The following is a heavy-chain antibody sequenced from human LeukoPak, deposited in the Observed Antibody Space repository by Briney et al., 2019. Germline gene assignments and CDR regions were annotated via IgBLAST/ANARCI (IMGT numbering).Heavy chain of an antibody. CDR1: GFNLTNYA. V-gene: IGHV3-23*01. D-gene: IGHD5-12*01. Sequence: GGSLRLSCTASGFNLTNYAMNWVRQAPGKGLEWVSGVSPSGDITYYADSVKGRFTISRDNSKNTVYLQMNNVRAEDTAVYYCAKDGAWLRFDDWGQGTLVTVSS. CDR2: VSPSGDIT. J-gene: IGHJ4*02. CDR3: AKDGAWLRFDD.